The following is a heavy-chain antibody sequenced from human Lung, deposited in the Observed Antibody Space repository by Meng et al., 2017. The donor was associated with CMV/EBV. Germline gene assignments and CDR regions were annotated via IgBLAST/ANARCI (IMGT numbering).Heavy chain of an antibody. V-gene: IGHV2-5*01. Sequence: SGPXLVXPTQTLTLTCTFSGFSLSTSGVGVGWIRQPPGKALEWLALIYWNDDKRYSPSLKSRLTITKETSKNQVVLTMTNMDPVDTATYHCAHIRKWELTRGVDYXGQGXLVTVSS. J-gene: IGHJ4*02. CDR1: GFSLSTSGVG. CDR2: IYWNDDK. D-gene: IGHD1-26*01. CDR3: AHIRKWELTRGVDY.